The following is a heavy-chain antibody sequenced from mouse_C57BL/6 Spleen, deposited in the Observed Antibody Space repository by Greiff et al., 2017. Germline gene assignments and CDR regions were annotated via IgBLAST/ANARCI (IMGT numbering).Heavy chain of an antibody. D-gene: IGHD2-4*01. V-gene: IGHV5-4*01. J-gene: IGHJ2*01. CDR3: ARDPYDYYFDY. CDR2: ISDGGSYT. CDR1: GFTFSSYA. Sequence: EVQLVASGGGLVKPGGSLKLSCAASGFTFSSYAMSWVRQTPEKRLEWVATISDGGSYTYYPDNVKGRFTISRDNAKNNLYLQMSHLKSEDTAMYYCARDPYDYYFDYWGQGTTLTVSS.